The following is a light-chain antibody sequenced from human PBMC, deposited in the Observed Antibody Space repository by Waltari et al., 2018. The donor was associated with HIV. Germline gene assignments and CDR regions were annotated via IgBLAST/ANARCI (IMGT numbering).Light chain of an antibody. J-gene: IGKJ4*01. CDR1: ETLLQSDGKTY. CDR3: MQSAQFPLT. Sequence: EIVMTQTPPFLSVAPGQAASISCKSSETLLQSDGKTYFYWYVQKTGQPPQLLLNEVSNRFTGVPDRFIGSGSGTDFTLILSRVEAEDVGVYYCMQSAQFPLTFGGGTKVEIK. CDR2: EVS. V-gene: IGKV2D-29*01.